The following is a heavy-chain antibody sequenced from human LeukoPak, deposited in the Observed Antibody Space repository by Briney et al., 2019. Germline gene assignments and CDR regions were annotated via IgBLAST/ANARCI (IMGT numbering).Heavy chain of an antibody. J-gene: IGHJ4*02. CDR2: ISSSSSNI. Sequence: GGSLRLSCAASGFTFSSYAMSWVRQAPGKGLEWVSSISSSSSNIYYADSVKGRFTISRDNAKNSLYLQVNSLRVEDTAVYYCASGTYTHYYFDYWGQGTLVTVSS. V-gene: IGHV3-21*01. CDR1: GFTFSSYA. D-gene: IGHD1-26*01. CDR3: ASGTYTHYYFDY.